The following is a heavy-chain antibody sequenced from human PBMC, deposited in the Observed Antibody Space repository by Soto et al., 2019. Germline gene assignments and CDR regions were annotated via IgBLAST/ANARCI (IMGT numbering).Heavy chain of an antibody. J-gene: IGHJ4*02. Sequence: SVKVSCKASGFTFTSSAVQWVRQARGQRLEWIGWIVVGSGNTNYAQKFQERVTITRDMSTSTAYMELSSLRSEDTAVYYCAAGGNYGDYGGYYGHFDYWGQGTLVTVSS. CDR1: GFTFTSSA. D-gene: IGHD4-17*01. CDR3: AAGGNYGDYGGYYGHFDY. CDR2: IVVGSGNT. V-gene: IGHV1-58*01.